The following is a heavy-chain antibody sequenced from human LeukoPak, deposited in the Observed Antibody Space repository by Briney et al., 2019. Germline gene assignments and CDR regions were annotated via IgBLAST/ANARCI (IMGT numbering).Heavy chain of an antibody. J-gene: IGHJ4*02. D-gene: IGHD2-15*01. CDR3: ARRATPSPHFDY. CDR2: ISGSGAST. CDR1: GFTLNNYA. Sequence: GGSLRLSCAASGFTLNNYAMSWVRQAPGKGLEWVSAISGSGASTYYADSVEGRFTISRDNSKNTPYLQMNSLRAEDTAVYYCARRATPSPHFDYWGQGTLVAVSS. V-gene: IGHV3-23*01.